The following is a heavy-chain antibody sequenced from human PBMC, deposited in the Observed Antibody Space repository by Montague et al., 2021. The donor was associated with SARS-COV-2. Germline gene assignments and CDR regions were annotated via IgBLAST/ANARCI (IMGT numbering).Heavy chain of an antibody. J-gene: IGHJ3*02. CDR1: GGSITGYY. CDR3: VRDHPYGGPRGAYDI. D-gene: IGHD4-23*01. Sequence: SETLSLTCTVSGGSITGYYWCWLRRSPGKGLEWIAYIYNGGAVNYNPSLASRVTISTDTSKNQLSLKVNSVTAADTAVYYCVRDHPYGGPRGAYDIWGQGTVVTVSS. CDR2: IYNGGAV. V-gene: IGHV4-59*01.